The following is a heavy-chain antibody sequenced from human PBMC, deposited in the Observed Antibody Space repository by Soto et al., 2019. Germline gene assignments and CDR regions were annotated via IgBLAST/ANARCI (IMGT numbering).Heavy chain of an antibody. J-gene: IGHJ3*02. V-gene: IGHV3-30*18. D-gene: IGHD3-22*01. CDR3: AKTRGNYYDSSGYWYDAFDI. Sequence: GGSLRLSCAASGFTFSSYGMHWVRQAPGKGLEWVAVISYDGSNKYYADSVKGRFTISRDNSKNTLYLQMKRLRAEDTAGYYCAKTRGNYYDSSGYWYDAFDIWGQGTMVTVSS. CDR2: ISYDGSNK. CDR1: GFTFSSYG.